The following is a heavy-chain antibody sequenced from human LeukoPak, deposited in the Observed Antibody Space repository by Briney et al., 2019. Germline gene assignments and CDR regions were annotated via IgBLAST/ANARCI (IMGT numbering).Heavy chain of an antibody. D-gene: IGHD3-22*01. J-gene: IGHJ5*02. CDR1: GFTFSSYW. CDR2: IKQDGREK. Sequence: GGSLRLSCAASGFTFSSYWMSWVRQAPGKGLEWVANIKQDGREKYDVDSVKGRFTIYRDNAKNSLYLQMNSLRAEDTAVYYCARVFADYYDNWFDPWGQGTLVTVSS. CDR3: ARVFADYYDNWFDP. V-gene: IGHV3-7*01.